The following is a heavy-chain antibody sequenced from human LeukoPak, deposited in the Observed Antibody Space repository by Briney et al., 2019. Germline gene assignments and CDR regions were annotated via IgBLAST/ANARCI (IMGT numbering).Heavy chain of an antibody. D-gene: IGHD1-26*01. CDR1: GFAVSSNY. CDR3: ARGGRAGWSGTYEDSFDV. J-gene: IGHJ3*01. CDR2: IYSGGNT. Sequence: AGGSLRLSCAASGFAVSSNYMSWVRQTPGKGLQWVSVIYSGGNTYYADSVKGRFTISRDNYKNTLYLQMNSLRADDTAVYYCARGGRAGWSGTYEDSFDVWGQGTMVTVSS. V-gene: IGHV3-53*01.